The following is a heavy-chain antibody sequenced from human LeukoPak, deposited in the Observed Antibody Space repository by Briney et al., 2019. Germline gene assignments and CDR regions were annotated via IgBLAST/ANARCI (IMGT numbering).Heavy chain of an antibody. V-gene: IGHV1-69*01. CDR2: IIPIFGTA. CDR3: AREGHIVGANFDY. D-gene: IGHD1-26*01. CDR1: GGTFSSYA. J-gene: IGHJ4*02. Sequence: SVKVSCEASGGTFSSYAISWVRQAPGQGLEWMGGIIPIFGTANYAQKFQGRVTITADESTSTAYMELSSLGSEDTAVYYCAREGHIVGANFDYWGQGTLVTVSS.